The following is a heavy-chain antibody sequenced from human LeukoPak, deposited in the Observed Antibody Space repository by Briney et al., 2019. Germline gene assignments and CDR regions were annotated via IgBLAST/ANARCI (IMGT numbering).Heavy chain of an antibody. V-gene: IGHV4-59*01. CDR3: ARQPSLTGDWFDP. CDR2: LYYSGST. Sequence: SETLSLTCTVSGASISSYYWSWIRQPPGKGREWMGYLYYSGSTNYNPSLKSRVTISVDTSKNQFSLRLSSVTAADTAVYYCARQPSLTGDWFDPWGQGTLVTVSS. J-gene: IGHJ5*02. CDR1: GASISSYY. D-gene: IGHD4-4*01.